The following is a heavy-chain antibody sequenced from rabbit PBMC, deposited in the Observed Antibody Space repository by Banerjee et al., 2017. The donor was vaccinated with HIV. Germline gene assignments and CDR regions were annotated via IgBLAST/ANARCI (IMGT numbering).Heavy chain of an antibody. J-gene: IGHJ4*01. CDR1: GFSFSSNAY. Sequence: QSLEESGGDLVKPGASLTLTCTASGFSFSSNAYMCWVRQAPGKGLEWIVCIYVGSSGTTYYASWAKGRFTISKTSSTTVTLQMTSLTAADTATYFCARDYTGDAGYIFNLWGPGTLVTVS. V-gene: IGHV1S40*01. D-gene: IGHD7-1*01. CDR2: IYVGSSGTT. CDR3: ARDYTGDAGYIFNL.